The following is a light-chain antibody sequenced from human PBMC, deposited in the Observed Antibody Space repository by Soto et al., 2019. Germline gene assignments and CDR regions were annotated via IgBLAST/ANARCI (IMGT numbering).Light chain of an antibody. V-gene: IGKV3D-15*01. CDR3: KQYSEWPVT. Sequence: IVLTQSPGTLSLSPGERATLSCRASQSVTTQLAWYQQKPGQAPRLIIHGASSRATGVPDRITGSGSGTDFTLTISSLQSEDFAVYYCKQYSEWPVTFGGGTKVDIK. J-gene: IGKJ4*01. CDR2: GAS. CDR1: QSVTTQ.